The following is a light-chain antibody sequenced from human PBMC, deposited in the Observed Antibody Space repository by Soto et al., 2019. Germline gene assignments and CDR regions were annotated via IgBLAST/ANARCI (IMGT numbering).Light chain of an antibody. CDR1: QSVNSN. CDR3: QQYHNWPPLT. J-gene: IGKJ4*01. V-gene: IGKV3-15*01. CDR2: GAS. Sequence: EIVMTQSPATLSVSPGERATLSCRASQSVNSNLAWYQQKPGQAPRLLIFGASTRATGIPARFSGSGSGTEFTLNISSLQSEDFAVYFCQQYHNWPPLTFGGGTKVEIK.